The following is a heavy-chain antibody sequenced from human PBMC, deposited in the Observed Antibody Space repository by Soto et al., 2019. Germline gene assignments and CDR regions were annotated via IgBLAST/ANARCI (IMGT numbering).Heavy chain of an antibody. Sequence: GASVKVSCKASGGTFSSYAISWVRQAPGQGLEWMGGIIPIFGTANYAQKFQGRVTITADKSTSTAYMELSSLRSEDTAVYYCARKHSGSSPYFDYWGQGTLVTVSS. CDR2: IIPIFGTA. V-gene: IGHV1-69*06. CDR1: GGTFSSYA. CDR3: ARKHSGSSPYFDY. D-gene: IGHD3-10*01. J-gene: IGHJ4*02.